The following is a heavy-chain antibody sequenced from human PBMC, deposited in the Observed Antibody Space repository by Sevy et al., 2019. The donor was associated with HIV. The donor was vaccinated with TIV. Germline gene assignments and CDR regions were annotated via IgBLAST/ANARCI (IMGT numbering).Heavy chain of an antibody. D-gene: IGHD4-17*01. V-gene: IGHV3-30*02. Sequence: GGSLRLSCAASGFTFFSYGMHWVRQAPGKWLEWVAFIRYDGSNKYYADSVKGRFTISRDNSKNMLYLQMNSLRAEDTAVYYCAKRGDYGDFSLDYWGQGTLVTVSS. J-gene: IGHJ4*02. CDR2: IRYDGSNK. CDR3: AKRGDYGDFSLDY. CDR1: GFTFFSYG.